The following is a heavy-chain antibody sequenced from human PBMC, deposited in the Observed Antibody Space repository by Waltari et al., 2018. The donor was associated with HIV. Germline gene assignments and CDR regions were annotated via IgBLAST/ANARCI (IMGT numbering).Heavy chain of an antibody. D-gene: IGHD1-26*01. Sequence: QVQLVQSGAEVKKPGASVKVSCKASGYTFTSYDINWVRQATGQGREWMGWMNPDSGNTGYARKCQGRVTRTRNTAINPAYKELSSLRSGDTAVYDGARPPRDCDNGRGCDPWGQGTRVTVSS. CDR1: GYTFTSYD. CDR2: MNPDSGNT. CDR3: ARPPRDCDNGRGCDP. V-gene: IGHV1-8*01. J-gene: IGHJ5*02.